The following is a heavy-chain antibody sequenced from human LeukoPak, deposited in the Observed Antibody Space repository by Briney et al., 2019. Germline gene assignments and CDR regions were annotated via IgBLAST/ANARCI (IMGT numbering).Heavy chain of an antibody. V-gene: IGHV4-59*01. Sequence: SETLSLTCTVSGGSISSYYWSWLRQPPGKGLEWIGYIYYSGSTNYNPSLKSRVTISVDTSKNQFSLKLSSVPPADTAVYYCARNYYYYYMDVWGKGTTVTVSS. CDR3: ARNYYYYYMDV. CDR2: IYYSGST. CDR1: GGSISSYY. J-gene: IGHJ6*03.